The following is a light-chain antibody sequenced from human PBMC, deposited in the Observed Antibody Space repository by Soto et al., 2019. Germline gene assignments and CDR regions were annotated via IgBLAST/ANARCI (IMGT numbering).Light chain of an antibody. J-gene: IGLJ1*01. CDR2: EVS. CDR1: SSDVGSYNL. CDR3: CSYAGSSTWV. Sequence: QSVLTQPASVSGSPGQSITISCTGTSSDVGSYNLVSWYQQHPGKAPKLMIYEVSKRPSGVSNRSSGSKSGNTASLTISGLQAEDEADYYCCSYAGSSTWVFGTGTTVTVL. V-gene: IGLV2-23*02.